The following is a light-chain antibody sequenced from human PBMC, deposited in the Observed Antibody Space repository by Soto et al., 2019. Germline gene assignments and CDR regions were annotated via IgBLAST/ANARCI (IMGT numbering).Light chain of an antibody. CDR1: QSVSYN. Sequence: EIVMTQSPATLSVSPGETATLSCRASQSVSYNLAWYQQKPGQGPRLLIYGAFTRATGIPARFSGSWSGTEFTLTNSSLQSEDFAVYYCQQYKNWPPLTFGGGTKVEIK. CDR2: GAF. V-gene: IGKV3-15*01. J-gene: IGKJ4*01. CDR3: QQYKNWPPLT.